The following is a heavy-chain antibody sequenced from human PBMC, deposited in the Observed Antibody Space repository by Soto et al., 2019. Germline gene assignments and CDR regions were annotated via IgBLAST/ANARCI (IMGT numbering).Heavy chain of an antibody. D-gene: IGHD3-10*01. Sequence: QVQLVESGGGVVQPGRSLRLSCAASGFTFSSYAMHWVRQAPGKGLEWVAVISYDGSNKYYADSVKGRFTISRDNSKNTLYLKMTSVRAEDRVVYYCARVPPIISPGPGGGGFDYGGQGPLAPVS. CDR3: ARVPPIISPGPGGGGFDY. J-gene: IGHJ4*02. CDR1: GFTFSSYA. CDR2: ISYDGSNK. V-gene: IGHV3-30-3*01.